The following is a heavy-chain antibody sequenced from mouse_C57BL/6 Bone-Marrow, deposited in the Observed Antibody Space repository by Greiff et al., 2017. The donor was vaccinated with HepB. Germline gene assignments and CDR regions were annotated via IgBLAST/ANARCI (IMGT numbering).Heavy chain of an antibody. J-gene: IGHJ4*01. CDR1: GYALSSSW. Sequence: VQLQQSGPELVKPGASVKISCKASGYALSSSWMNWVKQRPGKGLEWIGRIYPGDGDTNYNGKFKGKATLTEDKSSSTAYMQLSSLTSEDSAVYFCARYAYYSSTGAMDYWGQGTSVTVSS. CDR2: IYPGDGDT. CDR3: ARYAYYSSTGAMDY. D-gene: IGHD2-5*01. V-gene: IGHV1-82*01.